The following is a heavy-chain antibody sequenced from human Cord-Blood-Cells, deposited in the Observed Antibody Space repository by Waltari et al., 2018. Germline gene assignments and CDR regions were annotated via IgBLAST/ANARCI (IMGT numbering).Heavy chain of an antibody. Sequence: QVQLVQYGAEVKKPGSPVKVSCQACGATISRYPNIRVHPAPGQGLEWMGGISPIFGTANYAQKFQGRVTITADESTSTAYMELSSLRSEDTAVYYCARLSSDCSGGSCYYFDYWGQGTLVTVSS. CDR3: ARLSSDCSGGSCYYFDY. CDR1: GATISRYP. D-gene: IGHD2-15*01. CDR2: ISPIFGTA. J-gene: IGHJ4*02. V-gene: IGHV1-69*12.